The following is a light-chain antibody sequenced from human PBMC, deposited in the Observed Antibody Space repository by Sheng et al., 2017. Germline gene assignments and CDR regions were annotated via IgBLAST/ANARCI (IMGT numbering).Light chain of an antibody. CDR2: QDN. J-gene: IGLJ1*01. Sequence: SYELTQPPSVSVSPGQTATITCSGDKLGNKYVCWYQQKPGRSPVLVIYQDNKRPSGIPERFSGSNSGNTATLTISGTQSMDEADYYCQAWDTSTAVFGPGTKLTVL. CDR1: KLGNKY. CDR3: QAWDTSTAV. V-gene: IGLV3-1*01.